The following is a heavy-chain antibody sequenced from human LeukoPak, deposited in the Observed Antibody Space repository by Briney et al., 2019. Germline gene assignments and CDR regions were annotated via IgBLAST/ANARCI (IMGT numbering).Heavy chain of an antibody. CDR2: ISWDGHDT. J-gene: IGHJ4*02. V-gene: IGHV3-43*01. Sequence: GGSLRLSCAASGFTFEDYTMHWVRQGPGKGLEWVSLISWDGHDTYYADSVRGRFTISRDNSKNSVFLQMNSLRSEDTAFYYCAKDESRYCSGGSCYALDYWGQGNLVTVSS. D-gene: IGHD2-15*01. CDR3: AKDESRYCSGGSCYALDY. CDR1: GFTFEDYT.